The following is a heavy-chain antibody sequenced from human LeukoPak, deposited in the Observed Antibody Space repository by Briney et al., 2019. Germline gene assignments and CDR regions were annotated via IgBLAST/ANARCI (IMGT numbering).Heavy chain of an antibody. CDR3: ARHESPYSSVGY. CDR1: GGSISSGGYY. D-gene: IGHD6-19*01. J-gene: IGHJ4*02. V-gene: IGHV4-31*03. Sequence: SETLSLTCTVSGGSISSGGYYWSWIRQHPGKGLEWIGYIYYSGSTYYNPSLKSRVTISVDTSKNQFSLKLSSVTAADTAVYYCARHESPYSSVGYWGQGTLVTVSS. CDR2: IYYSGST.